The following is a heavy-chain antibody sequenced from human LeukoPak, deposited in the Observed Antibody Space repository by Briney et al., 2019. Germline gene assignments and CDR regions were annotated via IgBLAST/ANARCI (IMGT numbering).Heavy chain of an antibody. CDR2: ISGSGGST. Sequence: GGYLRLSCAASGFTFSSYAMSWVRQAPGKGLEWVSAISGSGGSTYYADSVKGRFTISRDNSKNTLYLQMNSLRAEDTAVYYCAKRITMIVVVSRYNWFDPWGQGTLVTVSS. J-gene: IGHJ5*02. CDR1: GFTFSSYA. CDR3: AKRITMIVVVSRYNWFDP. D-gene: IGHD3-22*01. V-gene: IGHV3-23*01.